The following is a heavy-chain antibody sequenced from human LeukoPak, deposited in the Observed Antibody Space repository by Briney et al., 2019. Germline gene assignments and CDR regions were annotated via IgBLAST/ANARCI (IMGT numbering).Heavy chain of an antibody. V-gene: IGHV4-39*01. J-gene: IGHJ4*02. Sequence: SETLSLTCTVSGGSLTSSSYYWGWIRQPPGKGLEWIGSIFYSGSTYYNPSLKSRVTISVDTSKTQFSLKLSSVTAADTAVYYCAKQQLVRCFDYWGQGTLVTVSS. D-gene: IGHD6-13*01. CDR1: GGSLTSSSYY. CDR2: IFYSGST. CDR3: AKQQLVRCFDY.